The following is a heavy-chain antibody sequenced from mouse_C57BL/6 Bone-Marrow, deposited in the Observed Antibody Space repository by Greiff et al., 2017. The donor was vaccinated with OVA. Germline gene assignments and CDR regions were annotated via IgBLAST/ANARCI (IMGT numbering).Heavy chain of an antibody. V-gene: IGHV1-69*01. J-gene: IGHJ4*01. CDR3: ARDRDDYAIDV. D-gene: IGHD3-3*01. CDR2: IDPSDSYT. Sequence: QVQLQQPGAELVMPGASVKLSCKASGYTFTSYWMHWVKQRPGQGLEWIGEIDPSDSYTNYNQKFKGKSTLTVDKSSSTAYMQLSSMTSEDSAVYYCARDRDDYAIDVWGKGTTVTVSS. CDR1: GYTFTSYW.